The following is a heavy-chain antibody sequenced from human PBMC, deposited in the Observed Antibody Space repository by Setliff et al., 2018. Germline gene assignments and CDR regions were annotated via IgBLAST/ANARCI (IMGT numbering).Heavy chain of an antibody. D-gene: IGHD2-15*01. J-gene: IGHJ6*03. Sequence: ASVKVSCKASGYTFTTYYMHWVRQAPGQGLEWMGIINPSGGYANYAQKFQGRVTMTTDESTSTAYMELNSLNSEDTALYYCAREAVVVVSPTDYRYYMDVWGKGTTVTVSS. CDR2: INPSGGYA. CDR3: AREAVVVVSPTDYRYYMDV. V-gene: IGHV1-46*01. CDR1: GYTFTTYY.